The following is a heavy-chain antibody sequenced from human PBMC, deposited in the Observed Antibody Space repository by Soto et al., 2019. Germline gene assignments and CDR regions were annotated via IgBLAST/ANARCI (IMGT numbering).Heavy chain of an antibody. CDR3: ARYAGSSWFDY. CDR1: SGSSGTVPSGSISTYY. D-gene: IGHD6-13*01. V-gene: IGHV4-61*01. J-gene: IGHJ4*02. Sequence: PSETLSLTCTVSSGSSGTVPSGSISTYYWSWIRQPPGKGLEWIGYISYSGRTNYNPSLKSRVTISLATSRNQFSLKLNSVTAADTAVYYCARYAGSSWFDYWGQGSLVTVSS. CDR2: ISYSGRT.